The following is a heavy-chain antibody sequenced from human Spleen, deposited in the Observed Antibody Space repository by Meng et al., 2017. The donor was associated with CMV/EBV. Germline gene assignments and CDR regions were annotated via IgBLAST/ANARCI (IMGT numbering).Heavy chain of an antibody. D-gene: IGHD1-1*01. CDR1: GYGFTAYS. CDR3: GRGQQTFDP. Sequence: NVSCKPYGYGFTAYSLHWVRQTPEKGLQWLGRISPNTGDTTYEENFQGRVTMTRDTSINTAYMELSSLTSDDTAVYYCGRGQQTFDPWGQGTLVTVSS. CDR2: ISPNTGDT. V-gene: IGHV1-2*06. J-gene: IGHJ5*02.